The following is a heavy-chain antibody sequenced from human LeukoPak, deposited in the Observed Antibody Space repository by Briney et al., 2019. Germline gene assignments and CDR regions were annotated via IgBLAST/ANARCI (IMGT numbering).Heavy chain of an antibody. CDR1: GFTFSSYA. J-gene: IGHJ4*02. CDR3: AKASYGGNSARNY. V-gene: IGHV3-23*01. D-gene: IGHD4-23*01. CDR2: ISGSGGST. Sequence: GGSLRLSCAASGFTFSSYAMSWVRHAPGKGLECVSAISGSGGSTYYADSVKGRVTISRDNSKNTLYLQMNSLRAEDTAVYYCAKASYGGNSARNYWGQGTLVTVSS.